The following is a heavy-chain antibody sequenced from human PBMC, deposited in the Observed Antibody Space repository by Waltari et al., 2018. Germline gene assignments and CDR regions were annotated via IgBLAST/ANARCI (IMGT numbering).Heavy chain of an antibody. CDR1: GYTFTTYD. D-gene: IGHD4-4*01. V-gene: IGHV1-8*01. CDR2: MNPHTVNT. CDR3: ARRGGLTGYSRGLLGY. J-gene: IGHJ4*02. Sequence: QVQLVQSGAEVKEPGASVRVSCTSSGYTFTTYDIMWVRQATGRGLEWMGWMNPHTVNTGFAQKFQGRLAMTTDISRSTAYLEIRDLRSEDSAIYYCARRGGLTGYSRGLLGYWGQGTLVTVSS.